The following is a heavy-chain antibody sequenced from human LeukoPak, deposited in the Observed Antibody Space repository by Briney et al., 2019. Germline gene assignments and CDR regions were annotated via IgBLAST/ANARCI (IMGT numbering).Heavy chain of an antibody. Sequence: GRSLRLSCAASGFTLDDYAMHWVRQAPGKGLEWVSGISWNSGSIGYAGSVKGRFTISRDNAKNSLYLQMNSLRAEDMALYYCAKGNGIENWGQGTLVTVSS. CDR3: AKGNGIEN. D-gene: IGHD1-26*01. J-gene: IGHJ4*02. CDR2: ISWNSGSI. V-gene: IGHV3-9*03. CDR1: GFTLDDYA.